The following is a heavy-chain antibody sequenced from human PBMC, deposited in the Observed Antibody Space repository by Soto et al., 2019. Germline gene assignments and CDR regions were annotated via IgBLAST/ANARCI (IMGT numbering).Heavy chain of an antibody. V-gene: IGHV3-30-3*01. D-gene: IGHD2-21*01. CDR1: GFTFSSYA. Sequence: GGSLRLSCAASGFTFSSYAMHWVRQAPGKGLEWVAVISYDGSKKYYADSVKGRFTMSRDNSENTLYLQMNSLRADDTAVYYCVRGLRWRDLDFWGQGTTVTVSS. J-gene: IGHJ4*02. CDR3: VRGLRWRDLDF. CDR2: ISYDGSKK.